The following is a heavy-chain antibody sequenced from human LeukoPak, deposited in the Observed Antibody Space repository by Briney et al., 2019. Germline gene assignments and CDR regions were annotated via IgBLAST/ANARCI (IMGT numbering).Heavy chain of an antibody. CDR1: GFTLSNAW. Sequence: SGGPLRLSCAVSGFTLSNAWMSWVRQAPGKGLEWVGRIKSKTDGDTTDYAAPVKGRFTISRDESKDTLYLQMSSLKAEDTAVYYCTRDKLELRQFDYWGQGTLVTVSS. CDR3: TRDKLELRQFDY. CDR2: IKSKTDGDTT. J-gene: IGHJ4*02. V-gene: IGHV3-15*01. D-gene: IGHD1-7*01.